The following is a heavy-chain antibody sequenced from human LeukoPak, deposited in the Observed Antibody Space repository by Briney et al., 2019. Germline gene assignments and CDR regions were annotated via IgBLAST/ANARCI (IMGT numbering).Heavy chain of an antibody. D-gene: IGHD2-2*01. J-gene: IGHJ4*02. CDR3: ARQKRIKYCSSTSCYVFDY. V-gene: IGHV4-59*08. Sequence: SETLSLTCGVSGASISNSAWAWVRQPPGKGLQYIGYVFYTGSTYYNPSLKSRVTISVDTSKNQFSLKLNSVTAADTAVYYCARQKRIKYCSSTSCYVFDYWGQGTLVTVSS. CDR1: GASISNSA. CDR2: VFYTGST.